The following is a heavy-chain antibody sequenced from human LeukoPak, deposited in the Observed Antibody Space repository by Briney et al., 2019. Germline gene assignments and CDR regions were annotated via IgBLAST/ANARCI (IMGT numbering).Heavy chain of an antibody. D-gene: IGHD3-22*01. CDR1: GFTFSSYG. CDR2: IWYDGSNK. Sequence: GGSLRLSCAASGFTFSSYGMHWVRQAPGKGLEWVAVIWYDGSNKYYADSVKGRFTISRDNSKNTLYLQMSSLRADDTAVYYCAKDGGSSGYYRLDYWGQGTLVTVSS. CDR3: AKDGGSSGYYRLDY. J-gene: IGHJ4*02. V-gene: IGHV3-33*06.